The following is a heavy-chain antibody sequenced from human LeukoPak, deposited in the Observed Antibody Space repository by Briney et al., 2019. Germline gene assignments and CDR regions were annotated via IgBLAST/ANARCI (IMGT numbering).Heavy chain of an antibody. Sequence: SGPTLVNPTQTLTLTCTFSGFSLSTSGMSVSWIRQPPGKALEWLARIDWDDDKYYRTSLNTRLTISKDTSKNQVVLTMTNMDPVDTATYYCARSTGDYFDYWGQGTLVTVSS. D-gene: IGHD7-27*01. V-gene: IGHV2-70*11. CDR2: IDWDDDK. J-gene: IGHJ4*02. CDR3: ARSTGDYFDY. CDR1: GFSLSTSGMS.